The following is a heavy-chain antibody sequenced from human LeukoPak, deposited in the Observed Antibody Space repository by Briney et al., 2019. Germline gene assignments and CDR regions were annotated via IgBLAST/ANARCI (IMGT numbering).Heavy chain of an antibody. J-gene: IGHJ4*02. Sequence: SETLSLTCSVSTASIRSCYWSWIRQPPGKGLEWIGYIYYSGSTNYNPSLKSRVTISVDTSKNHFSLKMNSVTAADTAVYYCARGFSSTTWFDYWGQGILVTVSS. D-gene: IGHD2/OR15-2a*01. V-gene: IGHV4-59*01. CDR1: TASIRSCY. CDR3: ARGFSSTTWFDY. CDR2: IYYSGST.